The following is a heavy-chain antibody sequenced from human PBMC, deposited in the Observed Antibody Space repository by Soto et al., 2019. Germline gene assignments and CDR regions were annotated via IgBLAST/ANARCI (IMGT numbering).Heavy chain of an antibody. Sequence: SETLSLTCTVFGGSFSGYFLTWIRQPPGKGLEWIGEINHSGSTNYNPSLKSRVTISVDTSKNQFSLKLRSVTAADTAVYYCARGISYYYGMDVWGPGTTVTVSS. CDR3: ARGISYYYGMDV. CDR1: GGSFSGYF. CDR2: INHSGST. J-gene: IGHJ6*02. V-gene: IGHV4-34*01.